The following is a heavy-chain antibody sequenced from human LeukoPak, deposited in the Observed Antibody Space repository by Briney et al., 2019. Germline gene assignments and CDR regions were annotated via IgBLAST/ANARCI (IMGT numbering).Heavy chain of an antibody. CDR2: ISAYNGNT. CDR3: ARDMVAAALGGY. D-gene: IGHD6-13*01. V-gene: IGHV1-18*01. Sequence: ASVKVSCKASGFTFTNYGISWVRQAPGQGLEWMGWISAYNGNTNYAQKLQGRVTMTTDTSTSTAYMELRSLRSDDTAVYYCARDMVAAALGGYWGQGTLVTVSS. J-gene: IGHJ4*02. CDR1: GFTFTNYG.